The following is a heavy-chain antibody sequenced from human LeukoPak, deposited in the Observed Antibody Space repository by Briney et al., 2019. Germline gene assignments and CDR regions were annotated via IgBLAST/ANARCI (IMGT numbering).Heavy chain of an antibody. V-gene: IGHV3-21*01. CDR2: ISSSSSYI. CDR1: GFTFSSYS. Sequence: GGSLRLSCAASGFTFSSYSMNWVRQAPGKGLEWVSSISSSSSYIYYADSVKGRFTISRDNAKNSLYLQMNSLRAEDTAVYYCARSGDSSGYYYEPSFDPWGQGTLVTVSS. CDR3: ARSGDSSGYYYEPSFDP. J-gene: IGHJ5*02. D-gene: IGHD3-22*01.